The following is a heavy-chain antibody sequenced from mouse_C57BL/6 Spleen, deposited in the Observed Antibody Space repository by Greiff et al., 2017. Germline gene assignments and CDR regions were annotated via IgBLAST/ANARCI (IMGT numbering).Heavy chain of an antibody. CDR2: INPSSGYT. Sequence: QVQLKESGAELAKPGASVKLSCKASGYTFTSYWMHWVKQRPGQGLEWIGYINPSSGYTKYNQKFKDKATLTADKSSSTAYMQLSSLTYEDSAVYYCARSTTVVAPYFDYWGQGTTLTVSS. D-gene: IGHD1-1*01. CDR1: GYTFTSYW. V-gene: IGHV1-7*01. CDR3: ARSTTVVAPYFDY. J-gene: IGHJ2*01.